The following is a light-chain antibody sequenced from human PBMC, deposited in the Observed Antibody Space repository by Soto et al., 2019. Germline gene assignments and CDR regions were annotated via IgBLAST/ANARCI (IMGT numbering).Light chain of an antibody. CDR1: PSNVGGYNL. CDR3: CSYAGNGDV. Sequence: QYALTQPASVSGSPGQSITISCTGTPSNVGGYNLVSWYQQHPGRAPELIIYEGTQRPSGVSARFSGSKSGNTASLTISGLQADDEADYYCCSYAGNGDVFGTGTKLTVL. V-gene: IGLV2-23*01. J-gene: IGLJ1*01. CDR2: EGT.